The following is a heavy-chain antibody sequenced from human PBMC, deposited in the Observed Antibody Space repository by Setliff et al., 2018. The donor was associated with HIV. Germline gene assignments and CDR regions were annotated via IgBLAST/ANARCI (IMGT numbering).Heavy chain of an antibody. CDR3: AKLLSRGHSGSFGDF. Sequence: GGSLRLSCVTSGFTFTKYGLHWVRQAPGKGLEWVAVISYDGGRKDYAESVNGRFTISRDDSKSTLYLQMNSLRVEDTAVYYCAKLLSRGHSGSFGDFWGQGSLVTVSS. J-gene: IGHJ4*02. V-gene: IGHV3-30*18. D-gene: IGHD5-12*01. CDR1: GFTFTKYG. CDR2: ISYDGGRK.